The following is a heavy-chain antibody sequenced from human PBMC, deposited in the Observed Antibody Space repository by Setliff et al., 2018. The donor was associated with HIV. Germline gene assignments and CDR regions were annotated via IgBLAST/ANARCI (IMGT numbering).Heavy chain of an antibody. V-gene: IGHV1-18*01. Sequence: ASVKVSCKASGYTFTSYGISWVRQAPGQGLEWMGWIGAYNGNTNYAQKLQGRVTMTTDTSTSTAYMELRSLRSDDTAVYYCARHDGLRSVHGAFDIWGQGTMVTVSS. J-gene: IGHJ3*02. CDR2: IGAYNGNT. CDR3: ARHDGLRSVHGAFDI. CDR1: GYTFTSYG. D-gene: IGHD4-17*01.